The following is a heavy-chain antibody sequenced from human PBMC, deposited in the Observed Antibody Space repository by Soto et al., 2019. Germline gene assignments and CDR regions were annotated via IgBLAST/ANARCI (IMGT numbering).Heavy chain of an antibody. D-gene: IGHD2-2*01. CDR2: ISYDGSNK. J-gene: IGHJ4*02. V-gene: IGHV3-30*18. CDR1: GFTFSSYG. CDR3: AKGGYQLLNYFDY. Sequence: SLRLSCAASGFTFSSYGMHWVRQAPGKGLEWVAVISYDGSNKYYADSVKGRFTISRDNSKNTLYLQMNSLRAEDTAVYYCAKGGYQLLNYFDYWGQGTLVTVSS.